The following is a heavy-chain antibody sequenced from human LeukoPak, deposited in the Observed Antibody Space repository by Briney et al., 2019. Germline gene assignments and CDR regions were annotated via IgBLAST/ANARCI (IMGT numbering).Heavy chain of an antibody. J-gene: IGHJ4*02. CDR2: ISGSGGST. CDR1: GFTVSSYA. CDR3: AKDRVLYSYDTSGYPAGY. D-gene: IGHD3-22*01. Sequence: GGSLRLSCAASGFTVSSYAMSWVRQAPGEGLEWVSAISGSGGSTYYADSVKGRFTISRANSKNTLYLQMNSLRAEDTAVYYCAKDRVLYSYDTSGYPAGYWGPGTLVTASS. V-gene: IGHV3-23*01.